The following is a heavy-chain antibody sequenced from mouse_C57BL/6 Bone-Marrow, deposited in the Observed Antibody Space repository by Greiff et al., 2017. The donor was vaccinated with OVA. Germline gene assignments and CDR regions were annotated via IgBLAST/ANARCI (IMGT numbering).Heavy chain of an antibody. CDR1: GYTFTSYW. CDR3: ARHYGSSYDWYFDV. Sequence: VQLQQPGAELVKPGASVKLSCKASGYTFTSYWMHWVKQRPGRGLEWIGRIDPNSGGTKYNEKFKSKATLTVDKPSSTAYMQLSSLTAADSAVYYCARHYGSSYDWYFDVWGTGTTVTVSS. D-gene: IGHD1-1*01. J-gene: IGHJ1*03. V-gene: IGHV1-72*01. CDR2: IDPNSGGT.